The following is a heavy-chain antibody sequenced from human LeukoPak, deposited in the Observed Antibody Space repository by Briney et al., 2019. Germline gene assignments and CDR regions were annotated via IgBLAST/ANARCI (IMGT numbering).Heavy chain of an antibody. Sequence: GXXWXWIRQPXGXXLEWIGYIYYSGSTNYNPSLKSRVTISVXTSXXQFSLKLSSVTAADTAVYYXXXXXXXXXXXSWGXGXXXXVSS. CDR1: GXX. J-gene: IGHJ5*01. CDR2: IYYSGST. V-gene: IGHV4-61*08. CDR3: XXXXXXXXXXS.